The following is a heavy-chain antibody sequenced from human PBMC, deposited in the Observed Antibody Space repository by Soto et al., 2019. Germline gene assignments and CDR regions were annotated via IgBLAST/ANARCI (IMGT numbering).Heavy chain of an antibody. D-gene: IGHD3-22*01. V-gene: IGHV3-11*01. J-gene: IGHJ4*02. Sequence: GGSLSLSCAASGFTFSDYYMSWIRQAPGKGLEWVSYISSSGSTIYYADSVKGRFTISRDNAKNSLYLQMNSLRAEDTAVYYCARGHDYYDSSGYLDYWGQGTLVTVSS. CDR1: GFTFSDYY. CDR3: ARGHDYYDSSGYLDY. CDR2: ISSSGSTI.